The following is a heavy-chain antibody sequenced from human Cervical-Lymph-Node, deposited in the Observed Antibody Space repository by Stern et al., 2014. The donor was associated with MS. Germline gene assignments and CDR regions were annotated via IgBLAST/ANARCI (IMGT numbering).Heavy chain of an antibody. V-gene: IGHV3-9*01. J-gene: IGHJ6*02. CDR2: ISWNSGDI. CDR3: AKDLGEVFYYGMDV. D-gene: IGHD2-21*01. CDR1: GIIFGDFV. Sequence: EVQLVESGGGLVQPGGSLGILCAASGIIFGDFVIHWVRQAPGKGLGWVAGISWNSGDIAYTDSVKGRFTISRDNAKNSLYLHMNSLRAEDTALYYCAKDLGEVFYYGMDVWGQGTTVTVSS.